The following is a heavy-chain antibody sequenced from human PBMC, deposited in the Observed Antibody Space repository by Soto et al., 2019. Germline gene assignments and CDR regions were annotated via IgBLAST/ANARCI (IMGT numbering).Heavy chain of an antibody. CDR1: GFTFSSYW. J-gene: IGHJ3*02. CDR3: ARVGSRLGELSLYYDAFDI. CDR2: IKQDRSEK. Sequence: GGSLRLSCAASGFTFSSYWMSWVRQAPGKGLEWVANIKQDRSEKYYVDSVKGRFTISRDNAKNSLYLQMNSLRAEDTVVYYCARVGSRLGELSLYYDAFDIWGQGTMVTVSS. D-gene: IGHD3-16*02. V-gene: IGHV3-7*01.